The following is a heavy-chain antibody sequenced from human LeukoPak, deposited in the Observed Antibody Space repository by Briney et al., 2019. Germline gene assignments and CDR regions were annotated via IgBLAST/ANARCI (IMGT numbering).Heavy chain of an antibody. V-gene: IGHV3-30*18. Sequence: SGRSLRLSCAASGFTFSRYGMHWVRQTPGKGLEWVAVISYDASNKYYADSVKGRFTISRDNSKNTLYLQMNSLRAEDTAVYYCAKSHGYSYGFDYWGQGTLVTVSS. CDR1: GFTFSRYG. D-gene: IGHD5-18*01. J-gene: IGHJ4*02. CDR2: ISYDASNK. CDR3: AKSHGYSYGFDY.